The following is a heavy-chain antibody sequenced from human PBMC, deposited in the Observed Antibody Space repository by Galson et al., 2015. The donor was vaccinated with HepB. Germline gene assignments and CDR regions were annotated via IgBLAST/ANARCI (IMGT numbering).Heavy chain of an antibody. CDR1: EFIFSDFT. V-gene: IGHV3-21*01. J-gene: IGHJ4*02. D-gene: IGHD2-2*01. CDR2: ISSSGYYT. Sequence: SLRLSCAGSEFIFSDFTMNWVRQAPGKGLEWVSSISSSGYYTDSADSVKGRFTISRDNAKNSLFLQMNSLRADDTAVYYCARALSTSWASGFDYWGQGTLVTVS. CDR3: ARALSTSWASGFDY.